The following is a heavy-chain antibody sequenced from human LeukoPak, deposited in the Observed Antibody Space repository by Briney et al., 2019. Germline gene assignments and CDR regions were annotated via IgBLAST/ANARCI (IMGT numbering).Heavy chain of an antibody. J-gene: IGHJ4*02. CDR2: ISGSGGST. CDR1: GFTFSSYA. CDR3: AKPRGQTATYYYDSSGAKADY. V-gene: IGHV3-23*01. D-gene: IGHD3-22*01. Sequence: GGSLRLSCAASGFTFSSYAMSWVRQAPGKGLEWVSAISGSGGSTYYADSVKGRFTISRDNSKNTLYLQMNSLRAEDTAVYYCAKPRGQTATYYYDSSGAKADYWGQGTLLTVSS.